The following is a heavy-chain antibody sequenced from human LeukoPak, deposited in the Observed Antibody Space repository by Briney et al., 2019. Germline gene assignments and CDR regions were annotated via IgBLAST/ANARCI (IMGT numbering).Heavy chain of an antibody. D-gene: IGHD6-13*01. CDR1: GLTFSSYA. V-gene: IGHV3-23*01. CDR3: AKRYSSSWELDY. Sequence: PGGSLRLSCAASGLTFSSYAMSWVRQAPGKGLEWVSAISGSGGSTYYADSVKGRFTISRDNSKNTLYQQMNSLRAEDTAVYYCAKRYSSSWELDYWGQGTLVTVSS. J-gene: IGHJ4*02. CDR2: ISGSGGST.